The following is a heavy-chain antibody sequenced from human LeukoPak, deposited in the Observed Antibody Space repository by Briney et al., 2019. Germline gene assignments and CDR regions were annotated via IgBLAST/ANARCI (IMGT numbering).Heavy chain of an antibody. D-gene: IGHD3-10*01. CDR1: GGTFSSYA. Sequence: SVKVSCKASGGTFSSYAISWVRQAPGQGLEWMGGIIPIFGTANYAQKFRGRVTITADESTSTAYMELSSLRSEDTAVYYCASPVTYYYGSGDYYMDVWGKGTTVTISS. J-gene: IGHJ6*03. CDR2: IIPIFGTA. CDR3: ASPVTYYYGSGDYYMDV. V-gene: IGHV1-69*13.